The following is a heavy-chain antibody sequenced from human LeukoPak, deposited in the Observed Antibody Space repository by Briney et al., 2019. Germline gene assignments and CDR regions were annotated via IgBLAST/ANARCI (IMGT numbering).Heavy chain of an antibody. CDR2: IRHDGGNK. D-gene: IGHD5-12*01. CDR3: ARDKVAMAGPYYYGMDV. Sequence: GGSLRLSCAASGFTVTSYGMHWVRQAPGKGLEWVAFIRHDGGNKYYTDSVKGRFTISRDNSKNTLYLQMNSLRAEDTAVYYCARDKVAMAGPYYYGMDVWGQGTTVTVSS. CDR1: GFTVTSYG. J-gene: IGHJ6*02. V-gene: IGHV3-30*02.